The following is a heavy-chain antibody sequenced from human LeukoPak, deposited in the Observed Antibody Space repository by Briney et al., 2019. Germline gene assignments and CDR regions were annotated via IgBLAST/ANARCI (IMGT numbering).Heavy chain of an antibody. CDR2: IKQDGSEK. Sequence: PGGSLRLSCAASGFTFGSYWMSWVRQAPGKGLEWVANIKQDGSEKYYVDSVKGRFTISRDNAKNSLYLQMNSLRAEDTAVYYCARDDYGDYTDYWGQGTLVTVSS. CDR1: GFTFGSYW. CDR3: ARDDYGDYTDY. V-gene: IGHV3-7*01. D-gene: IGHD4-17*01. J-gene: IGHJ4*02.